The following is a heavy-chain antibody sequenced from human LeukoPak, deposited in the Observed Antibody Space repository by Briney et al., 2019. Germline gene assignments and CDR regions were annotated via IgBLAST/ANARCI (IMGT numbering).Heavy chain of an antibody. J-gene: IGHJ4*02. CDR1: GFTFSNAW. CDR3: TTEGYYGDYDIDY. V-gene: IGHV3-15*01. CDR2: IKSKTDGGTT. D-gene: IGHD4-17*01. Sequence: PGGSLRLSWGASGFTFSNAWMSWVRQAPGKGLEWVGRIKSKTDGGTTDYAAPVKGRFTISRDDSKNTLYLQMNSLKTEDTAVYYCTTEGYYGDYDIDYWGQGTLVTVSS.